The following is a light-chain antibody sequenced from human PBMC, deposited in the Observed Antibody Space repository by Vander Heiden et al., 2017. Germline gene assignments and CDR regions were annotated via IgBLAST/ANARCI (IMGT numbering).Light chain of an antibody. V-gene: IGKV3-11*01. CDR3: QQRRKWPLT. Sequence: TQSSATPSWSPGERAPLSFSASQSVSSYLAWYQQKPGQAPRLRIYGTSNRATGIPARFSGSGSGTDFTLTISSLDPEDFAVYYCQQRRKWPLTFGGGTKVEIK. J-gene: IGKJ4*01. CDR2: GTS. CDR1: QSVSSY.